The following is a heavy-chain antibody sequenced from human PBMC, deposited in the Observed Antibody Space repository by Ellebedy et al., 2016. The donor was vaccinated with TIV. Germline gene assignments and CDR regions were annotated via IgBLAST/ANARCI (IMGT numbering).Heavy chain of an antibody. J-gene: IGHJ4*02. V-gene: IGHV3-30-3*02. Sequence: GGSLRLSXAASGFTFSSYAMHWVRQAPGKGLEWVAVISYDGSNKYYADSVKGRFTISRDNSKNTLYLQMNSLRAEDTAVYYCAKLFTVTTLDYWGQGTLVTVSS. D-gene: IGHD4-17*01. CDR2: ISYDGSNK. CDR3: AKLFTVTTLDY. CDR1: GFTFSSYA.